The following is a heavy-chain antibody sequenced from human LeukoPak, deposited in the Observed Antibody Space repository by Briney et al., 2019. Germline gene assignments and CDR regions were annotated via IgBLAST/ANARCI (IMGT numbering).Heavy chain of an antibody. CDR2: IYHSGST. D-gene: IGHD3-16*01. Sequence: SETPSLTCAGSGGSISSGGYSWSWIRQPPGKGLEWIGYIYHSGSTYYNPSLKSRVTISVDRSTNQFSLKLSSVTAADTAVYYCAREGGLGNIDYWGQGTLVTVSS. CDR3: AREGGLGNIDY. J-gene: IGHJ4*02. V-gene: IGHV4-30-2*01. CDR1: GGSISSGGYS.